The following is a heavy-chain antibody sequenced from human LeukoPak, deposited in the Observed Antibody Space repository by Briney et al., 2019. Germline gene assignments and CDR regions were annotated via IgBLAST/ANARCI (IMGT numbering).Heavy chain of an antibody. Sequence: GGSLRLSCAASGFTFSSYAMNWVRQAPGKGLVWVSRIASDGSSTTYADSVKGRFSISRDNAKDTLYLQMNSLRVEDTAVYYCARGRPHGNDYWGQGTLVTVSS. CDR2: IASDGSST. J-gene: IGHJ4*02. CDR1: GFTFSSYA. D-gene: IGHD4-23*01. V-gene: IGHV3-74*01. CDR3: ARGRPHGNDY.